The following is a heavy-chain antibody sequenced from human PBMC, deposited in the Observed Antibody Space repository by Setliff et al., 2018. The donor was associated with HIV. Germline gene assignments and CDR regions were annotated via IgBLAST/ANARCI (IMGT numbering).Heavy chain of an antibody. CDR3: ARDFTDTVVGVVPFFDY. CDR2: ISTAGSDR. CDR1: GFSFSAYS. V-gene: IGHV3-21*01. Sequence: PGGSLRLSCAASGFSFSAYSMNWVRQAPGKGLEWVSSISTAGSDRFYTDSVKGRFTISRDSAKKSLYLQMNSLRAEDTAVYYCARDFTDTVVGVVPFFDYWGQGTLVTVSS. J-gene: IGHJ4*02. D-gene: IGHD3-3*01.